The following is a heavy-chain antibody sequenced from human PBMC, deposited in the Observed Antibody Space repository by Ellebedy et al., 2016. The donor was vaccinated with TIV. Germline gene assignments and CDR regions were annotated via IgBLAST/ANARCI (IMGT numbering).Heavy chain of an antibody. CDR3: ARGRGWYPYFDY. J-gene: IGHJ4*02. V-gene: IGHV3-7*01. D-gene: IGHD6-19*01. CDR2: LKQEGTEK. Sequence: PGGSLSLSCAASGSAFSTYWMSWVRQAPGKGLEWVANLKQEGTEKNYVDSVKGRFTISRDNAKNSVYLQMNSLRAEDTAVYYCARGRGWYPYFDYWGQGTLVTVSS. CDR1: GSAFSTYW.